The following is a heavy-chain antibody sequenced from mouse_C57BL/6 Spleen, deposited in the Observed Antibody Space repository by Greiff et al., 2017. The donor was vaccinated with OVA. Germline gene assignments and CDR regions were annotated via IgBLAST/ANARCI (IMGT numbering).Heavy chain of an antibody. D-gene: IGHD2-4*01. V-gene: IGHV1-69*01. CDR1: GYTFTSYW. CDR2: IDPSDSYT. CDR3: ARKRGYDYDWYFDV. Sequence: QQSCKASGYTFTSYWMHWVKQRPGQGLEWIGEIDPSDSYTNYNQKFKGKSTLTVDKSSSTAYMQLSSLTSEDSAVYYCARKRGYDYDWYFDVWGTGTTVTVSS. J-gene: IGHJ1*03.